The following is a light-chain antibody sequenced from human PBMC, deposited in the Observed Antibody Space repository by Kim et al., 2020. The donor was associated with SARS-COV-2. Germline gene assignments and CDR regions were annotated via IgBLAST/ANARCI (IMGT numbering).Light chain of an antibody. Sequence: EIVLTQSPGTLSLSPGERATLSCGASQSVSSSYLAWYQHKPGQAPRLLIYGASSRATGIPDRFSGSGSGTDFTLTISRLEPEDFAVYYCQQYGASPLTFGGGTKVDIK. CDR1: QSVSSSY. V-gene: IGKV3-20*01. J-gene: IGKJ4*01. CDR2: GAS. CDR3: QQYGASPLT.